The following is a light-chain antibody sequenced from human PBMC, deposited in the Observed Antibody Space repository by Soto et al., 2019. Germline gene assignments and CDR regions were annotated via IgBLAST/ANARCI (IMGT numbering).Light chain of an antibody. J-gene: IGKJ3*01. CDR1: QSVMGSY. CDR2: HAS. CDR3: HHYGSSPFT. Sequence: EIVLTQSPGTLSLSPGERATLSCRASQSVMGSYLAWYQQKPGQAPRLLIFHASTRATGIPDRFSGSGSGTDFTLTVSRLEPEDSAVYYCHHYGSSPFTFCPGTKGDIK. V-gene: IGKV3-20*01.